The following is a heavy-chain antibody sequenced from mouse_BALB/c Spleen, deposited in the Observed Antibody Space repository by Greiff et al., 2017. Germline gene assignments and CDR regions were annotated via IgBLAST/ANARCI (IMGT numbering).Heavy chain of an antibody. D-gene: IGHD2-4*01. V-gene: IGHV1-54*01. CDR2: INPGSGGT. J-gene: IGHJ3*01. CDR1: GYAFTNYL. Sequence: QVQLQQSGAELVRPGTSVKVSCKASGYAFTNYLIEWVKQRPGQGLEWIGVINPGSGGTNYNEKFKGKATLTADKSSSTAYMQLSSLTSDDSAVYSCARPGYYDYDPFAYWGQGTLVTVSA. CDR3: ARPGYYDYDPFAY.